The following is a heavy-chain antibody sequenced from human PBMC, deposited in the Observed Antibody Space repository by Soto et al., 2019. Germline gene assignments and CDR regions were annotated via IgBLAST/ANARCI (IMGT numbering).Heavy chain of an antibody. V-gene: IGHV4-59*01. CDR2: IYYSGST. Sequence: QVQLQESAPGLVKPSETLSLTCSVSGGSISGYYWSWIRQPPGKGLEWIGHIYYSGSTNYHPSLESRVTISVDTSKNQFSLKLSSVTAADTAVYYGARNHEPAYGMDVWGQGTTVTVSS. J-gene: IGHJ6*02. CDR1: GGSISGYY. CDR3: ARNHEPAYGMDV.